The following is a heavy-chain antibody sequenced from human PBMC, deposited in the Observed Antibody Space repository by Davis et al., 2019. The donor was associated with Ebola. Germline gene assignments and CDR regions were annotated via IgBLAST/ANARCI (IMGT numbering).Heavy chain of an antibody. CDR1: GGSISSGGYY. V-gene: IGHV4-31*03. D-gene: IGHD3-22*01. J-gene: IGHJ4*02. CDR3: ARVFDSSGYFFDY. Sequence: MPSETLSLTCTVSGGSISSGGYYWSWIRQHPGKGLEWIGYIYYSGSTYYNPSLKSRVTISVDTSKNQFSLKLSSVTAADTAVYYCARVFDSSGYFFDYWGQGTLVTVSS. CDR2: IYYSGST.